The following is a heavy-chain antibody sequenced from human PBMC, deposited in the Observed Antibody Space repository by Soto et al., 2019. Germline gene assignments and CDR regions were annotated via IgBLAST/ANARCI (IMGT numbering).Heavy chain of an antibody. J-gene: IGHJ6*02. Sequence: SETLSLTCTVSGGSISSGGYYWSWIRQHPGKGLEWIGYIYYSGSTYYNPSLKSRVTISVDTSKNQLSLKLSSVTAADTAVYYCARDRASGSGYYYGMDVWGQGTTVTVSS. V-gene: IGHV4-31*03. CDR3: ARDRASGSGYYYGMDV. D-gene: IGHD6-19*01. CDR1: GGSISSGGYY. CDR2: IYYSGST.